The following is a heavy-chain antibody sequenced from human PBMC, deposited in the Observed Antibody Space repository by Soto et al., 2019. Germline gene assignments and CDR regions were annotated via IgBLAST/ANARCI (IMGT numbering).Heavy chain of an antibody. CDR3: ARLPGHTAPRPVY. CDR2: IGVSPEHT. CDR1: GFNFSFHA. D-gene: IGHD5-18*01. Sequence: PGGSLRLSCTASGFNFSFHAMSWVRQAPGKGLQWVSSIGVSPEHTYYLDSVKGRFTISRGSAKNTLYLDMTSLRGEDTALYYCARLPGHTAPRPVYWGRGTRVTVSS. V-gene: IGHV3-23*01. J-gene: IGHJ4*02.